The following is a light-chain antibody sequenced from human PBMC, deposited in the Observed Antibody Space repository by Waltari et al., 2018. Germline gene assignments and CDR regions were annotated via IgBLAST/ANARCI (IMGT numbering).Light chain of an antibody. CDR1: QSISSF. CDR2: AAS. J-gene: IGKJ2*01. Sequence: DIQMTQSPSSLSASVGDRVTVTCRASQSISSFLNWYQQKPGKAPKLLIYAASSLQSGVPSMFSGSGYGTDFTLTISTLQPEDFATYYCQQSYSTPYTFGQWTKLEIK. V-gene: IGKV1-39*01. CDR3: QQSYSTPYT.